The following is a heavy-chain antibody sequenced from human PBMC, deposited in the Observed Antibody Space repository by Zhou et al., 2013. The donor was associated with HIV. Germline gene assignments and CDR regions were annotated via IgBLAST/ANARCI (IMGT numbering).Heavy chain of an antibody. CDR1: GYTFTSYG. Sequence: QVQVVQSGAEVKKPGASVKVSCKTSGYTFTSYGISWVRQAPGQGLEWMGWISAYNGNTNYAQKVKGRVTMTTDTSTSTTYMELRSLRADDTAVYYCARAVHKSVGGATVTHTKVGATYYFAMDVWGQGTTVIVSS. CDR3: ARAVHKSVGGATVTHTKVGATYYFAMDV. D-gene: IGHD1-26*01. J-gene: IGHJ6*02. CDR2: ISAYNGNT. V-gene: IGHV1-18*01.